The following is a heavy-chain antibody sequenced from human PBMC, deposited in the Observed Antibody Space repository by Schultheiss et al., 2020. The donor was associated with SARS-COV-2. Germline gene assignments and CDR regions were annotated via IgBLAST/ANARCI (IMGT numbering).Heavy chain of an antibody. D-gene: IGHD2-2*01. V-gene: IGHV3-30*04. J-gene: IGHJ6*02. CDR3: AKPGGDCSSTSCYNYYYYYGMDV. CDR2: ISYDGSNK. Sequence: GGSLRLSCAASGFTFTDYAMHWLRQAPGKGLEWVAVISYDGSNKYYADSVKGRFTISRDNFKNTLYLQMNSLRAEDTAVYYCAKPGGDCSSTSCYNYYYYYGMDVWGQGTTVTVSS. CDR1: GFTFTDYA.